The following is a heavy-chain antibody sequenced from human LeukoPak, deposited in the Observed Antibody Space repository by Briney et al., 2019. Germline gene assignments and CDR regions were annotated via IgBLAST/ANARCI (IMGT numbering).Heavy chain of an antibody. Sequence: PSETLSLTCTVSGGSISDSYLSWIRQPAGKGLEWIGRMYVTGTTNYNPSLRSRVTMSMDTSKNQFSLRLSSVTAADTAVYYCARENYYDSSGYSVGMDVWGQGTTVIVSS. CDR3: ARENYYDSSGYSVGMDV. CDR2: MYVTGTT. J-gene: IGHJ6*02. V-gene: IGHV4-4*07. D-gene: IGHD3-22*01. CDR1: GGSISDSY.